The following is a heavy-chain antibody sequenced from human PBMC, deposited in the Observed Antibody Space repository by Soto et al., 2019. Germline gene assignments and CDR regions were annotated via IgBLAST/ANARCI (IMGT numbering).Heavy chain of an antibody. CDR2: IYYSGST. J-gene: IGHJ4*02. D-gene: IGHD1-26*01. V-gene: IGHV4-30-4*01. Sequence: QVQLPESGPGLVKPSQTLSLTCTVSGCSISSGDYYWSWIRQPPGKGLEWIGYIYYSGSTYYNPSLQRSVIISVEPSNNQCSLKPISGTCAGTAVVFCGRGATGRDGFHSEPPPDYWGQGTLVTVSS. CDR3: GRGATGRDGFHSEPPPDY. CDR1: GCSISSGDYY.